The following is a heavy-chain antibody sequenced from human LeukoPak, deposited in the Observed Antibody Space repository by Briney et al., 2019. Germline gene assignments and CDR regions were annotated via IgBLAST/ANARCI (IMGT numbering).Heavy chain of an antibody. V-gene: IGHV1-58*02. CDR3: AATSGNYYNFAFDI. CDR1: GFTFISSA. Sequence: SVKVSFKASGFTFISSAIQWVRQARGQRLEWIGWIVVDNGKTNYAQKFQERVTITSDMSTRTAYMELNSLRSEDTAVYYCAATSGNYYNFAFDIWSQGTMVAVSS. D-gene: IGHD3-10*01. CDR2: IVVDNGKT. J-gene: IGHJ3*02.